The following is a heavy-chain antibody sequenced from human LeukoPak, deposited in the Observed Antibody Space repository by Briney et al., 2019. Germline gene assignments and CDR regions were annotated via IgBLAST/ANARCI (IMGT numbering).Heavy chain of an antibody. CDR3: ERDRYCSSS. J-gene: IGHJ5*02. D-gene: IGHD2-2*01. Sequence: GGSLRLSCAASGFTFSSYEMNWVRQAPGKGLEWVSYISSRGSTIYYADSVKGRFTISRDNPKKSLYLQMNSLRAEDTAVYYCERDRYCSSSWGQGTLVTVSS. CDR1: GFTFSSYE. CDR2: ISSRGSTI. V-gene: IGHV3-48*03.